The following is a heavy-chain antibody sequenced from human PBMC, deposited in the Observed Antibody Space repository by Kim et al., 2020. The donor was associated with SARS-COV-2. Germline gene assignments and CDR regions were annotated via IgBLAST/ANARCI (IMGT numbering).Heavy chain of an antibody. Sequence: ASVKVSCKTSGYTFSDYALSWVRQAPGQGLEWLGWIDTNTGNPVNAKGFTGRFVFSLDTSVNTAYLQISSLKAADTAIYYCARDQDPSLYFDYCGQWTLV. J-gene: IGHJ4*02. CDR1: GYTFSDYA. CDR2: IDTNTGNP. V-gene: IGHV7-4-1*01. CDR3: ARDQDPSLYFDY.